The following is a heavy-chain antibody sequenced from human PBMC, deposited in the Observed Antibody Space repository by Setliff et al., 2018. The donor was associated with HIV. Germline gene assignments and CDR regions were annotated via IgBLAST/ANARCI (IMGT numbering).Heavy chain of an antibody. J-gene: IGHJ4*02. D-gene: IGHD6-6*01. Sequence: PSETLSLTCAVYGGSLSGYYWTWIRQPPGKGLEWIGEINHSGTTDYNPSLKSRVTISLDTSKNHLSLKLTSVTDAGTAVYYCARVRRGSSARAPFDSWGQGALVTVS. CDR3: ARVRRGSSARAPFDS. CDR1: GGSLSGYY. CDR2: INHSGTT. V-gene: IGHV4-34*01.